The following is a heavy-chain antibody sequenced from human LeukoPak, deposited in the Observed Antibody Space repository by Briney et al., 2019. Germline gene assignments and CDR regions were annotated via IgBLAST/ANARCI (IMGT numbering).Heavy chain of an antibody. D-gene: IGHD3-9*01. J-gene: IGHJ6*03. CDR3: ARELTYYDILTGPRGYYYMGV. V-gene: IGHV4-4*07. Sequence: TSETLSLTCTVSGGSISSYYWSWIRQPAGKGLEWIGRIYTSGSTNYNPSLKSRVTMSVDTSKNQFSLKLSSVTAADTAVYYCARELTYYDILTGPRGYYYMGVWGKGTTVTISS. CDR2: IYTSGST. CDR1: GGSISSYY.